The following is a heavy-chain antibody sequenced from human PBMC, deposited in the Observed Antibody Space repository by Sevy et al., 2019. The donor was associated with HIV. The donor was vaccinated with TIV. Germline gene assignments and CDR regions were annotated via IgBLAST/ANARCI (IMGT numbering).Heavy chain of an antibody. CDR2: ISGSGGST. D-gene: IGHD6-13*01. Sequence: GGSLRLSCAASGFTFSSYAMSWVRQAPGKGLEWVSAISGSGGSTYYADSVKGRFTISRDNSKNTLYLQMNSLRAEDTAVYYCAKAYIAAAGTLSYYYYGMDVWGQGTTVTVSS. J-gene: IGHJ6*02. CDR1: GFTFSSYA. V-gene: IGHV3-23*01. CDR3: AKAYIAAAGTLSYYYYGMDV.